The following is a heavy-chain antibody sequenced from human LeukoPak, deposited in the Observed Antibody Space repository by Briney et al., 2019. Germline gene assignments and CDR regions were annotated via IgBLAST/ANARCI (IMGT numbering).Heavy chain of an antibody. CDR3: ARLKATVSIHAYFDS. V-gene: IGHV4-4*02. J-gene: IGHJ4*02. CDR2: IYHSGST. D-gene: IGHD4-17*01. CDR1: GGSISSSNW. Sequence: SETLSLTCAVSGGSISSSNWWSWVRQPPGKGLEWIGEIYHSGSTNYNPSLKSRVTISVDKSKNQFSLKLSSVTAADTAVYYCARLKATVSIHAYFDSWGREPWSPSPQ.